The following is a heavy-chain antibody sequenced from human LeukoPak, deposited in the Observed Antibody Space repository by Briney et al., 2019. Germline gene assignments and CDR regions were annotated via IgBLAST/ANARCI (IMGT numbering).Heavy chain of an antibody. CDR3: ARGRWLQIPTAFDY. J-gene: IGHJ4*02. CDR1: GYTFTSYW. CDR2: IYPGDSDT. Sequence: ASVKVSCKASGYTFTSYWIGWVRQMPGKGLEWMGIIYPGDSDTRYSPSFQGQVTISADKSISTAYLQWSSLKASDTAMYYCARGRWLQIPTAFDYWGQGTLVTVSS. D-gene: IGHD5-24*01. V-gene: IGHV5-51*01.